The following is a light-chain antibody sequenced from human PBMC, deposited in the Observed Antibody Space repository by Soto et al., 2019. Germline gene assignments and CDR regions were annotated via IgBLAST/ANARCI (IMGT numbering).Light chain of an antibody. Sequence: EIVLTQSPGTLSLPPGERATLSCRASQSVSSSYLAWYQQKPGQAPRLLIYGASSRATVIPDRFSGSGSGTDFTLTISRLEPEDFAVYYCQEYDSSPLTFGGGTKVEIK. J-gene: IGKJ4*01. CDR2: GAS. CDR1: QSVSSSY. V-gene: IGKV3-20*01. CDR3: QEYDSSPLT.